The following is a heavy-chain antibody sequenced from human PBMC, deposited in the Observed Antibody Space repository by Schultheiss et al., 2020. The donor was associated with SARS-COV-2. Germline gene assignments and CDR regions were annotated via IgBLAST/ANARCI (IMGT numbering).Heavy chain of an antibody. D-gene: IGHD6-19*01. CDR3: ARGIAVAGTGNYYYYYYMDV. CDR1: GGSFSGYY. Sequence: GSLRLSCAVYGGSFSGYYWSWIRQPPGKGLEWIGYIYYSGSTNYNPSLKSRVTISVDTSKNQFSLKLSSVTAADTAVYYCARGIAVAGTGNYYYYYYMDVWGKGTTVTVSS. J-gene: IGHJ6*03. V-gene: IGHV4-59*12. CDR2: IYYSGST.